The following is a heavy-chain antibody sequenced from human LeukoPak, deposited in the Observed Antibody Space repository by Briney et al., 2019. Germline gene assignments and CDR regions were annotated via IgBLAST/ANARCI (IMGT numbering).Heavy chain of an antibody. D-gene: IGHD6-6*01. CDR3: ARGLSSSGPDY. V-gene: IGHV4-34*01. J-gene: IGHJ4*02. CDR2: INHSGST. CDR1: GFTFSSYA. Sequence: GSLRLSCAASGFTFSSYAMSWVRQPPGKGLEWIGEINHSGSTNYNPSLKSRVTISVDTSKNQFSLKLSSVTAADTAVYYCARGLSSSGPDYWGQGTLVTVSS.